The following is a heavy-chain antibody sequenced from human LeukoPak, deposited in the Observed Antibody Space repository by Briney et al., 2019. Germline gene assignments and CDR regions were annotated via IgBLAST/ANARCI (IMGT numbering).Heavy chain of an antibody. J-gene: IGHJ4*02. CDR2: INPNSGGT. Sequence: ASVKVSCKASGYTFTGYYIQWVRQAPGQGLEWMGWINPNSGGTDYAQKLQGRVTMTRDTSISTAYMELSSLRSDDTAVYYCARDLFYSVSGTYYNVGRVFNYWGQGTLVTVSS. V-gene: IGHV1-2*02. CDR1: GYTFTGYY. D-gene: IGHD3-10*01. CDR3: ARDLFYSVSGTYYNVGRVFNY.